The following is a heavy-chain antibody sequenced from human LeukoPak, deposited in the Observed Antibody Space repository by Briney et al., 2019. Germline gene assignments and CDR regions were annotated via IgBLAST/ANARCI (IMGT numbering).Heavy chain of an antibody. Sequence: SVKVSCKASGYTFTSYAISWVRQAPGQGLEWMGRIIPILGIANYAQKFQGRVTITADKSTSTAYMELSSLRSEDTAVYYCAREGGGTYFDYWGQGTLVTVSS. CDR3: AREGGGTYFDY. CDR1: GYTFTSYA. V-gene: IGHV1-69*04. J-gene: IGHJ4*02. CDR2: IIPILGIA. D-gene: IGHD2-15*01.